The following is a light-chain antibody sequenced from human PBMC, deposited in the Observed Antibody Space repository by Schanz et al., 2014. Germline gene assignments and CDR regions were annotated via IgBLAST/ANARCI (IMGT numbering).Light chain of an antibody. J-gene: IGKJ2*01. Sequence: DIQMTQSPSSLSASLGDRVTITCRASQSISNYLNWYQQKPGKAPQLLIYAASTLQSGVPSRFSGRGSGTDFTLTISSLQPEDFATYYCQQSYSTPPYTFGQGTKLEIK. CDR3: QQSYSTPPYT. CDR1: QSISNY. CDR2: AAS. V-gene: IGKV1-39*01.